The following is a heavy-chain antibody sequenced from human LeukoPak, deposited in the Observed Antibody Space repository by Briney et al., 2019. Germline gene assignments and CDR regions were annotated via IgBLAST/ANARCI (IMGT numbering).Heavy chain of an antibody. Sequence: PSGTLSLTCAVSGDSMSSTKWWSWVRQSPGKGLEWIGEIYHSGSTNYSPSLKSRITISVDRSKNQVSLHLNSVTAADTAVYYCATSTIMNEYCFTSWAQGTLVTVSS. J-gene: IGHJ4*02. D-gene: IGHD1-1*01. CDR1: GDSMSSTKW. V-gene: IGHV4-4*02. CDR3: ATSTIMNEYCFTS. CDR2: IYHSGST.